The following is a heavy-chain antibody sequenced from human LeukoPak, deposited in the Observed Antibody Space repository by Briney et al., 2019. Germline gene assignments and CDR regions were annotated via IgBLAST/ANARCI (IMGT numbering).Heavy chain of an antibody. Sequence: GGSLRLSCAASGLTVSTNYMSWVRQAPGKGLEWVSVIYSGGSTYYADSVKGRFTISRDNSKNTLYLQMNSLRAEDTAVYYCARGRGSYYFDYWGRGTLVTVSS. CDR1: GLTVSTNY. J-gene: IGHJ4*02. D-gene: IGHD1-26*01. CDR3: ARGRGSYYFDY. V-gene: IGHV3-53*01. CDR2: IYSGGST.